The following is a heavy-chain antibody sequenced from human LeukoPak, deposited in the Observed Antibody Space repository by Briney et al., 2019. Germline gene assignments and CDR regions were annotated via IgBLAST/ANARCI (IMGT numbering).Heavy chain of an antibody. V-gene: IGHV3-23*01. D-gene: IGHD4-17*01. CDR2: ISGSGGST. CDR1: GFIFSSYA. Sequence: GGSLRLSCAASGFIFSSYAMSWVRQAPGKGLEWVSAISGSGGSTYYADSVKGRFTISRDNSKNTLYLQMNSLRAEDTAVYYCAKDRLGFPTVPDYWGQGTLVTVSS. J-gene: IGHJ4*02. CDR3: AKDRLGFPTVPDY.